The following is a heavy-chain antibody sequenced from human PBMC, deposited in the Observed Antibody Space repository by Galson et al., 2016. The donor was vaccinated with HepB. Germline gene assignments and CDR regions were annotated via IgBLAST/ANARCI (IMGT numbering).Heavy chain of an antibody. CDR1: GGSISSSNW. CDR3: ARASHSGYDWYFDL. Sequence: LSLTCAVSGGSISSSNWWSWVRQPPGKGLEWIGEIYHIGSTKYNPSLKSRVTISVDKSKNQFSLKLSSVTAADTAVYYCARASHSGYDWYFDLWGRGTLVTVSS. D-gene: IGHD5-12*01. J-gene: IGHJ2*01. CDR2: IYHIGST. V-gene: IGHV4-4*02.